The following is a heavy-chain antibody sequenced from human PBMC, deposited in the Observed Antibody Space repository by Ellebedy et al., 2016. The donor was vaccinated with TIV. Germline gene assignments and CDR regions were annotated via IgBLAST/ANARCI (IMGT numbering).Heavy chain of an antibody. CDR2: INPSGGRT. CDR3: AIRYSSGWSLDY. Sequence: ASVKVSCXASGYTFTSYYMHWVRQAPGQGLEWMGIINPSGGRTSYAQKFQGRVTMTRDTSTSTVYMELSSLRSEDTAVYYCAIRYSSGWSLDYWGQGTLGTVSS. J-gene: IGHJ4*02. V-gene: IGHV1-46*01. CDR1: GYTFTSYY. D-gene: IGHD6-19*01.